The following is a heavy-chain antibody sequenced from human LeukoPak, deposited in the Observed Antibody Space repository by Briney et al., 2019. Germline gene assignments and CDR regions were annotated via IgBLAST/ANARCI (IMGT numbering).Heavy chain of an antibody. CDR3: AMTRGVTESRYFDY. D-gene: IGHD3-10*01. J-gene: IGHJ4*02. CDR2: IYSGGST. V-gene: IGHV3-53*01. CDR1: GFIDSSNY. Sequence: PGGSLRLSCAASGFIDSSNYLNWVGQAPGKGLEWVSVIYSGGSTYYADSVKGRFTISRDNSKNTLYLQMNSLRDEDTAVYYCAMTRGVTESRYFDYWGQGTLVTVSS.